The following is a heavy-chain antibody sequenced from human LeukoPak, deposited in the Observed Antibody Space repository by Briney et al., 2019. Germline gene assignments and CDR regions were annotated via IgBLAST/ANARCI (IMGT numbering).Heavy chain of an antibody. CDR1: GFTFSSYA. CDR3: ARDWMYCSGGSCYWTSGYFDY. J-gene: IGHJ4*02. CDR2: ISGSGGST. D-gene: IGHD2-15*01. Sequence: GGSLRLSCAASGFTFSSYAMSWVRQAPGKGLEWVSAISGSGGSTYYADSVKGRFTISRDNSKNTLYLQMNSLRAEDTAVYYCARDWMYCSGGSCYWTSGYFDYWGQGTLVTVSS. V-gene: IGHV3-23*01.